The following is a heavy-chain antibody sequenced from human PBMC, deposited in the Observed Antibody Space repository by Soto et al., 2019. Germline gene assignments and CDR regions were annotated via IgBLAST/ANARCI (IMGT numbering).Heavy chain of an antibody. J-gene: IGHJ3*02. CDR1: GFTFDDYT. D-gene: IGHD6-19*01. CDR2: ISSSSSYI. CDR3: ARPLPIGYSSGWHCAFDI. V-gene: IGHV3-21*01. Sequence: GGSLRLSCAASGFTFDDYTMHWVRQAPGKGLEWVSPISSSSSYIYYADSVKGRFTISRDNAKNSLYLQMNSLRAEDTAVYYCARPLPIGYSSGWHCAFDIWGQGTMVTVS.